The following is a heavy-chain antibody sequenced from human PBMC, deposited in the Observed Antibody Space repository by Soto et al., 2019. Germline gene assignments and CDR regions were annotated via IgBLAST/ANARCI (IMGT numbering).Heavy chain of an antibody. D-gene: IGHD6-19*01. CDR3: ARRVYSSGRPMLNYYYMDV. J-gene: IGHJ6*03. V-gene: IGHV4-59*08. CDR1: GGSISSYY. Sequence: SETLSLTCTVSGGSISSYYWSWIRQPPGKGLEWIGYIYYSGSTNYNPSLKSRVTISVDTSKNQFSLKLSSVTAADTAVYYCARRVYSSGRPMLNYYYMDVWGKGTTVTVSS. CDR2: IYYSGST.